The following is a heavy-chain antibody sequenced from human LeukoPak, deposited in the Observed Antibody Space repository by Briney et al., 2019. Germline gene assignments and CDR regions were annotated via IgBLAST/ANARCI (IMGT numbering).Heavy chain of an antibody. V-gene: IGHV4-59*08. Sequence: SETLSLTCIVSGVSISSYYWTWIRQPPRKGLEWIGYMYDSGATNYNPSVKSRVTISRDTSKNQFSLKLRSVTAADTAVYYCARHVAYGDHGGFDYWGQGTLVTVSS. J-gene: IGHJ4*02. CDR2: MYDSGAT. CDR1: GVSISSYY. D-gene: IGHD4-17*01. CDR3: ARHVAYGDHGGFDY.